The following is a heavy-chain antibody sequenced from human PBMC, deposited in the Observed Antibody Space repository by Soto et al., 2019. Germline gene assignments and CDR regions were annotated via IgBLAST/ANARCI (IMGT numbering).Heavy chain of an antibody. CDR3: ARGSGYKWKNWFDP. Sequence: PSETLSLTCTVSGGSISNSYSWGWIRQPPGKGLEWIGSIFYSGSTYYNPSLQSRVTISVDTSKNQFSLKLSSVTAADTAVYYCARGSGYKWKNWFDPWGQGTLVTVSS. CDR1: GGSISNSYS. J-gene: IGHJ5*02. V-gene: IGHV4-39*01. D-gene: IGHD5-12*01. CDR2: IFYSGST.